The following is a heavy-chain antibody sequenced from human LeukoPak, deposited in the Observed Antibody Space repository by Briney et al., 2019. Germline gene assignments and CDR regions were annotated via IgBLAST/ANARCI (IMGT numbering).Heavy chain of an antibody. J-gene: IGHJ4*02. D-gene: IGHD1-26*01. CDR2: IYSGGST. CDR3: AGSFSGSFTRPFDY. V-gene: IGHV3-53*01. CDR1: GFTVSSNY. Sequence: PGGSLRLSCAASGFTVSSNYMSWVRQAPGKGLEWVSVIYSGGSTYYADSVKGRFTISRDNPKNTLYLQMNSLRAEDTAVYYCAGSFSGSFTRPFDYWGQGTLVTVSS.